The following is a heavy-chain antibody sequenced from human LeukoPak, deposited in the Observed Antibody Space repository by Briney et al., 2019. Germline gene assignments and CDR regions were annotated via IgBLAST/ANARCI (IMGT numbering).Heavy chain of an antibody. CDR3: AKSRFSCIGNNCYSPDY. J-gene: IGHJ4*02. CDR2: ISYDGSNE. V-gene: IGHV3-30*18. Sequence: GGSLRLSCAASGFPFSSYAMHWVRQAPGKGLEWVALISYDGSNEHYADSVKGRFTISRDNSKNTLYLQVNSLRAEDTAVYYCAKSRFSCIGNNCYSPDYWGQGTLVTVSS. D-gene: IGHD2-15*01. CDR1: GFPFSSYA.